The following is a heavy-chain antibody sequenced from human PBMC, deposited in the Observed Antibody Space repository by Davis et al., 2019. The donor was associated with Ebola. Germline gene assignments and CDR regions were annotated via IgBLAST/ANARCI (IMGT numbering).Heavy chain of an antibody. CDR3: AREGSGSSHPGGFYYGMDV. D-gene: IGHD3-10*01. V-gene: IGHV3-74*01. J-gene: IGHJ6*02. Sequence: GESLKISCAASGFTFSSYWMHWVRQAPGKGLVWVSRINSDGSSTSYADSVKGRFTISRDNAKNTLYLQMNSLRAEDTAVYYCAREGSGSSHPGGFYYGMDVWGQGTTVTVSS. CDR1: GFTFSSYW. CDR2: INSDGSST.